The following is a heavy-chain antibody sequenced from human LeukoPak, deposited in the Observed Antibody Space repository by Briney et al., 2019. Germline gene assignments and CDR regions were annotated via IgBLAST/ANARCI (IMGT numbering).Heavy chain of an antibody. CDR3: ARHSTGGGWHPDY. V-gene: IGHV1-2*02. Sequence: ASVKVSCKASGYTFTGYYMHWVRQAPGQGLEWMGWINPNSGGTNYAQKFQGRVTMTRDTSISTAYMELSRLRSDDTAVYYCARHSTGGGWHPDYWGQGTLVTVSS. J-gene: IGHJ4*02. CDR1: GYTFTGYY. D-gene: IGHD3-16*01. CDR2: INPNSGGT.